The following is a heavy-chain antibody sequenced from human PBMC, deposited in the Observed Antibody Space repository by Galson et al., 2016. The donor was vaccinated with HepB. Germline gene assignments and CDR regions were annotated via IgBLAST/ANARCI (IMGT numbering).Heavy chain of an antibody. J-gene: IGHJ4*02. CDR2: IKKKAEGGTT. CDR1: GLTFSEAW. Sequence: ALRLPCAAAGLTFSEAWMSWARQAPGKGLAWVGHIKKKAEGGTTDYAAAVRDRFSISRDDSKNTVYLQMNSLKTEDTAVYYCTQAGGDYWGQGALVTVSS. V-gene: IGHV3-15*01. D-gene: IGHD3-10*01. CDR3: TQAGGDY.